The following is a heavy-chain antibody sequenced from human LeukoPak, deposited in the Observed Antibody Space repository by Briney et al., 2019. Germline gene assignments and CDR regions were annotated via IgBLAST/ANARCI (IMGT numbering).Heavy chain of an antibody. V-gene: IGHV3-30*02. CDR3: AKAGSGWYAPY. Sequence: GGSLRLSCAASGFTFSAYGMQWVRQAPGKGLEWVAFVRYDGNDKYYADSVKGRFTISRDNSKNTVYLQMNSLRAEDAAVYYCAKAGSGWYAPYWGQGTLVTVSS. D-gene: IGHD6-19*01. J-gene: IGHJ4*02. CDR2: VRYDGNDK. CDR1: GFTFSAYG.